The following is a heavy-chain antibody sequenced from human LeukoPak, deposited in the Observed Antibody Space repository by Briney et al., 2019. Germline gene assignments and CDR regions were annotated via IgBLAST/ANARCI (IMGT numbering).Heavy chain of an antibody. CDR2: INPSGGST. CDR1: GYTFTSYY. J-gene: IGHJ4*02. CDR3: AGGGGGGYNLEDY. Sequence: GASVKVSCKASGYTFTSYYMHWVRQAPGQGLEWMGIINPSGGSTSYAQKFQGRVTMTRDTYTSAVYMELSSLRAEDTAVYYCAGGGGGGYNLEDYWGQGTLVTVSS. D-gene: IGHD5-24*01. V-gene: IGHV1-46*01.